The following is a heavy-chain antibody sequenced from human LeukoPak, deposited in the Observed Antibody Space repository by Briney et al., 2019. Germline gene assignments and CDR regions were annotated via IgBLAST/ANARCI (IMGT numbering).Heavy chain of an antibody. CDR2: IIPIFGTA. D-gene: IGHD3-22*01. CDR1: GGTFISYA. Sequence: ASVKVSCKGSGGTFISYAISWVRQAPGQGLEWMGGIIPIFGTANYAQKFQGRGTITTDESTSTAYMELSSLRSEDTAVYYCASDYYDSSGYYRFDPWGQGTLVTVSS. V-gene: IGHV1-69*05. CDR3: ASDYYDSSGYYRFDP. J-gene: IGHJ5*02.